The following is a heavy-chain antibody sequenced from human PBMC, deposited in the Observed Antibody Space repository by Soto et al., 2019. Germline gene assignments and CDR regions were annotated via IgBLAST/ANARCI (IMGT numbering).Heavy chain of an antibody. CDR1: GFSFSTYA. Sequence: GGSLRLSCAVSGFSFSTYAMHWVRQAPGKGLEWLAIIWFDGVKEYYAESVRGRFTISIDNSKNTVFLQMDTVGAEDSALYYCTRATFDVWGQGTTVTV. J-gene: IGHJ6*02. V-gene: IGHV3-33*01. CDR2: IWFDGVKE. CDR3: TRATFDV.